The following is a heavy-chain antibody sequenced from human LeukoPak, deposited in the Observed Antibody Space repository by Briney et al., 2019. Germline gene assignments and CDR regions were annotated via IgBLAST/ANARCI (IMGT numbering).Heavy chain of an antibody. CDR1: GFSFSSYA. CDR2: IGDSGRDT. V-gene: IGHV3-23*01. Sequence: GGSLRLSCAASGFSFSSYAMSWVRQAPGKGLEWVSGIGDSGRDTYYADSVKGRFTISKDNSKNTLYLQMNNLRAEDTAVYYCAKRVSYSDSSVYFDYWGQGTRVTVSS. CDR3: AKRVSYSDSSVYFDY. D-gene: IGHD1-26*01. J-gene: IGHJ4*02.